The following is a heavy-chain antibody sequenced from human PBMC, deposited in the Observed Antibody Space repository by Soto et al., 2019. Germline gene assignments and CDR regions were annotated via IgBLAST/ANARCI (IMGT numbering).Heavy chain of an antibody. J-gene: IGHJ3*02. V-gene: IGHV4-59*01. CDR2: IYYSGST. CDR3: ARGYSSSLRYAFDI. CDR1: GDSISSYH. Sequence: SETLSLTCTVSGDSISSYHWNWIRQPPGKGLEWIGYIYYSGSTNYNPSLKSRVTISVDTSKNQFSLKLSSVTAADTAIYYCARGYSSSLRYAFDIWGQGTMVTVSS. D-gene: IGHD6-13*01.